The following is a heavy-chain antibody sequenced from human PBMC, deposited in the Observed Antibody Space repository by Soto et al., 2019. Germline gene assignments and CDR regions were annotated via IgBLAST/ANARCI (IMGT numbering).Heavy chain of an antibody. CDR1: GFTFSSYW. J-gene: IGHJ4*02. V-gene: IGHV3-7*04. CDR2: IKQDETEK. D-gene: IGHD1-26*01. Sequence: EVQLVESGGGLVQPGGSLRLSCAASGFTFSSYWMSWVRQAPGKGLEWVANIKQDETEKYYVDSVKGRFTISRDNAKNSLYLQMNSLRAEDTAVYYWARLVSAAAKDYWGQGTLVTVSS. CDR3: ARLVSAAAKDY.